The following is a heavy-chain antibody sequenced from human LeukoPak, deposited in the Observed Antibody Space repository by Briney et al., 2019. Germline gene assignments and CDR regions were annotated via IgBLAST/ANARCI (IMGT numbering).Heavy chain of an antibody. D-gene: IGHD3-16*01. CDR2: IYTGEPT. CDR3: AKRGSSYWYFDL. CDR1: GFTFSSYA. Sequence: GGSLRLSCAASGFTFSSYAMHWVRQAPGKGLEWVSVIYTGEPTYYADFVKGRFTISRDNSKNTLYLQMNNLRAEDTAVYYCAKRGSSYWYFDLWGRGTLVTVSS. J-gene: IGHJ2*01. V-gene: IGHV3-53*01.